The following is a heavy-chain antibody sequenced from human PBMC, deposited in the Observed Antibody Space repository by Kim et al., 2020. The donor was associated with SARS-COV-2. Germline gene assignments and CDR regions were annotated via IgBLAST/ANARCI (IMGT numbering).Heavy chain of an antibody. V-gene: IGHV3-7*01. CDR2: IKQHGTET. J-gene: IGHJ4*02. Sequence: GGSLRLSCAASGFTLTGHWMSWVRQAPGKGLEWVASIKQHGTETYYADSVKGRFTVSRDPAKSSLYLQMDSLRAEDTALYYCARGPSYGEFVDFFDYWGQGTHVTVSS. CDR1: GFTLTGHW. CDR3: ARGPSYGEFVDFFDY. D-gene: IGHD4-17*01.